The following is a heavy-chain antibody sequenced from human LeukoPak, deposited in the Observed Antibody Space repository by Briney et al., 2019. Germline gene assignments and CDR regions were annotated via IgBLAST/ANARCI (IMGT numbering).Heavy chain of an antibody. CDR2: INPSGGST. V-gene: IGHV1-46*01. Sequence: ASVKVSCKASGGTFSSYAISWVRQAPGQGLEWMGIINPSGGSTSYAQKFQGRVTMTRDTSTSTVYMELSSLRSEDTAVYYCARDPPDYWGQGTLVTVSS. CDR1: GGTFSSYA. J-gene: IGHJ4*02. CDR3: ARDPPDY.